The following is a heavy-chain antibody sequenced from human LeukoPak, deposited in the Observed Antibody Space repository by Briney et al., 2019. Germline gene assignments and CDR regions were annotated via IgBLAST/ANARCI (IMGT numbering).Heavy chain of an antibody. CDR1: GFTFAYSA. Sequence: GGSLRLSCAASGFTFAYSAMSWVRQTPGKGLEWVSAISGSGATTSYADSVQGRFTVSRDNSKNTLYLQVNNLGPEDTARYYCARDSATMIVVIWEDWGQGTLVAVSS. V-gene: IGHV3-23*01. D-gene: IGHD3-22*01. CDR3: ARDSATMIVVIWED. J-gene: IGHJ4*01. CDR2: ISGSGATT.